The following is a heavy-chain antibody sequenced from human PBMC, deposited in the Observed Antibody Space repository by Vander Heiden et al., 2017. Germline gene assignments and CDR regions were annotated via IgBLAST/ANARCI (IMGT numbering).Heavy chain of an antibody. J-gene: IGHJ4*02. CDR1: GYTFTDQY. D-gene: IGHD1-7*01. V-gene: IGHV1-2*02. CDR3: VRDGTGTIALFFY. CDR2: INPNSGGT. Sequence: QVQLVQSGAEVKKPGASVKVSCMASGYTFTDQYIHWLRQAPGQGLEWMGWINPNSGGTKYAQKFQGRVTMTRDTSISTAYMEVSRLRSDDTAVYFCVRDGTGTIALFFYWGQGTLVTVSS.